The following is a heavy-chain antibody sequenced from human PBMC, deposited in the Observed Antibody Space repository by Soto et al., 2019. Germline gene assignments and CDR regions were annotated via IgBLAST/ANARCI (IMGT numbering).Heavy chain of an antibody. V-gene: IGHV1-3*01. D-gene: IGHD5-18*01. Sequence: ASVKVSCKASGCTFTSYAMHWVRQAPGQRLEWMGWINAGNGNTKYSQKFQGRVTITRDTSASTAYMELRSLRSEDTAVYYCAGDVGYSYGHYWFDPWGQGTPVTVSS. J-gene: IGHJ5*02. CDR2: INAGNGNT. CDR3: AGDVGYSYGHYWFDP. CDR1: GCTFTSYA.